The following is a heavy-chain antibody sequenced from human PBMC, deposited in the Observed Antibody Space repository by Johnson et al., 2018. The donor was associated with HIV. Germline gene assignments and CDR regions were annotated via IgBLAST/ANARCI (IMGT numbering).Heavy chain of an antibody. CDR2: ISYDASNK. Sequence: QVQLVESGGGVVQPGRSLRLSCAASGFTFSIYSMHWVRQAPGKGLEWVAVISYDASNKYYADSVKGRSTISRDNSKNTLYLQMNSLRTEDTAVYYCAKPQLLADDIFNFWGQGTMVIVSS. D-gene: IGHD6-19*01. J-gene: IGHJ3*01. V-gene: IGHV3-30*04. CDR1: GFTFSIYS. CDR3: AKPQLLADDIFNF.